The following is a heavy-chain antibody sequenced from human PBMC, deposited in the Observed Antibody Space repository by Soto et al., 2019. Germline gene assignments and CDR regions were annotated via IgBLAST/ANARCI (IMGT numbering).Heavy chain of an antibody. CDR3: ARDVYGYSSSSPEDV. CDR1: GFTFSDYY. CDR2: ISSSSRTT. D-gene: IGHD6-6*01. Sequence: PGGSLRLSXAASGFTFSDYYMSWIRQAPGKGLDWVAYISSSSRTTKYGDSVKGRFTISRDNAKNSLFLQMNSLRGEDTAVYYCARDVYGYSSSSPEDVWGQGTTVTVSS. V-gene: IGHV3-11*06. J-gene: IGHJ6*02.